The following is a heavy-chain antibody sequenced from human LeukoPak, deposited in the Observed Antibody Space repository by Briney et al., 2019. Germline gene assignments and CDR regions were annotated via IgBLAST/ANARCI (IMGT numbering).Heavy chain of an antibody. CDR2: IVVGSGNT. Sequence: SVKVSCKASGFTFTSSAVQWVRQARGQRLEWIGWIVVGSGNTNYAQKFQERVTITRDMSTSTAYMELSRLRSDDTAVYYCARDGGSYSFWFDPWGQGTLVTVSS. D-gene: IGHD2-15*01. J-gene: IGHJ5*02. CDR3: ARDGGSYSFWFDP. V-gene: IGHV1-58*01. CDR1: GFTFTSSA.